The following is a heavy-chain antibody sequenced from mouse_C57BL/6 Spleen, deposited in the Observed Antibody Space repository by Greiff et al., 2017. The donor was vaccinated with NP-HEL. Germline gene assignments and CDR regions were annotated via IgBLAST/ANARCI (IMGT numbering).Heavy chain of an antibody. D-gene: IGHD2-5*01. V-gene: IGHV1-64*01. Sequence: QVQLKEPGAELVKPGASVKLSCKASGYTFTSYWMHWVKQRPGQGLEWIGMIHPNSGSTNYNEKFKSKATLTVDKSSSTAYMQLSSLTSEDSAVYYCARCYSNYDWYFDVWGTGTTVTVSS. CDR3: ARCYSNYDWYFDV. CDR1: GYTFTSYW. J-gene: IGHJ1*03. CDR2: IHPNSGST.